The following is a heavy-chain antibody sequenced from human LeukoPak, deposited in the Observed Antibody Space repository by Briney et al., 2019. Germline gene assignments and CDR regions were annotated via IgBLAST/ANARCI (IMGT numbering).Heavy chain of an antibody. J-gene: IGHJ4*02. Sequence: PGGSLRLSCAASGFTFSKYWMLWVRQAPGKGQESVSRINTDGTVTTYADSVKGRFTVSRDNADNTMFLQMNSVRDEDTAVYYCATKQWLAPPPDSWGQGTPVTVSS. CDR1: GFTFSKYW. V-gene: IGHV3-74*01. D-gene: IGHD6-19*01. CDR3: ATKQWLAPPPDS. CDR2: INTDGTVT.